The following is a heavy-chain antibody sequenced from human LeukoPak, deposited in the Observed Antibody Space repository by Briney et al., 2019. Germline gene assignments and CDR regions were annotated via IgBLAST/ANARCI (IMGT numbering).Heavy chain of an antibody. J-gene: IGHJ3*02. Sequence: TGGSLRLSCAASGFTFSSYAMHWVRQAPGKGLEWVAVISYDGSNKYYADSVKGRFTISRDNSKNTLYLQMNSLRAEDTAVYYCARDSAYSSGWYGAFDIWGQGTMVTVSS. CDR2: ISYDGSNK. CDR3: ARDSAYSSGWYGAFDI. D-gene: IGHD6-19*01. CDR1: GFTFSSYA. V-gene: IGHV3-30*04.